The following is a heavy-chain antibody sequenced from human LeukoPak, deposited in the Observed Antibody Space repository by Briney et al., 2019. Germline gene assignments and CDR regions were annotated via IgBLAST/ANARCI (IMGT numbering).Heavy chain of an antibody. CDR2: IYYSGST. V-gene: IGHV4-31*03. J-gene: IGHJ4*02. D-gene: IGHD3-3*02. Sequence: PSQTLSLTCTVSGGSISSGGYYWSWIRQHTGKGLEWIGYIYYSGSTSYNPSLKSRVTISVDTSKNQFSLKLSSVTAADTAVYYCARSGGLWLIFFDYWGQGTLVTVSS. CDR1: GGSISSGGYY. CDR3: ARSGGLWLIFFDY.